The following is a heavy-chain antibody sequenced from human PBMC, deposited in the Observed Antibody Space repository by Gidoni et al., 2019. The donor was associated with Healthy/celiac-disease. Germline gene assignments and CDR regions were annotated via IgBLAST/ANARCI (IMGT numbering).Heavy chain of an antibody. CDR2: ISSSSSYI. V-gene: IGHV3-21*01. J-gene: IGHJ3*02. CDR3: ARDRYNWNYALGAFDI. D-gene: IGHD1-7*01. CDR1: GFTFSSYS. Sequence: EVQLVESGGGLVKPGGSLRLSCAATGFTFSSYSMNWVRQAPGKGLEWVTSISSSSSYIYYADSVKGRFTISRDNAKNSLYLQMNSLRAEDTAVYYCARDRYNWNYALGAFDIWGQGTMVTVSS.